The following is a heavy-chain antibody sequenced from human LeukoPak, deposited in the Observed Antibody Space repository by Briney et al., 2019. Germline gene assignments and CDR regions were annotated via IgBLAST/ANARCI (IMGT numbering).Heavy chain of an antibody. D-gene: IGHD3-10*01. CDR2: IYSGGST. CDR3: ARDYYGDSMDV. J-gene: IGHJ6*02. CDR1: GFTVSSNY. V-gene: IGHV3-53*01. Sequence: GGSLRLSCAASGFTVSSNYMSWVRQAPGKGLEWVSVIYSGGSTYYADSVKGRFTISRDNSKNTLYLQMNSLRAEDTAVYYCARDYYGDSMDVWGQGTTVTVSS.